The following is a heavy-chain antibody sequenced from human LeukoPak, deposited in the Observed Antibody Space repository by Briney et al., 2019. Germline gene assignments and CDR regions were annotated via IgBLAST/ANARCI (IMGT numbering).Heavy chain of an antibody. CDR3: ARNLPAADY. D-gene: IGHD2-2*01. V-gene: IGHV3-20*04. J-gene: IGHJ4*02. CDR1: GFTFDNYG. Sequence: GGSLRLSCAASGFTFDNYGMTWVRQVPGRGLEWVSGINWNGGSTGYADSVKGRFTISRDNAKSSLYLQMNSLRAEDTAVYYCARNLPAADYWGQGTLVTVSS. CDR2: INWNGGST.